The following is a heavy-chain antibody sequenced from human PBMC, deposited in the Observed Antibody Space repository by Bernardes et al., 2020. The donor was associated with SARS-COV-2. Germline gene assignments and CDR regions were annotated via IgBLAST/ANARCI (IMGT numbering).Heavy chain of an antibody. J-gene: IGHJ4*02. CDR1: GYNFATSW. V-gene: IGHV5-51*01. CDR3: ARQRYSSGWYVDY. D-gene: IGHD6-19*01. Sequence: GASLKISCEASGYNFATSWIGWVRQMPGKGLQWMGVIYAGDSDARYTPSFQGQVTMSADKSIRTVYLQWSSLKASDTAIYYCARQRYSSGWYVDYWGQGTRVTVSS. CDR2: IYAGDSDA.